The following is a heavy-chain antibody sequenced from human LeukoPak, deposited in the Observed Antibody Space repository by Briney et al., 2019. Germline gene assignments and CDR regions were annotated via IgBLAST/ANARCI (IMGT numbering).Heavy chain of an antibody. J-gene: IGHJ4*02. D-gene: IGHD3-10*01. CDR3: ARGLWYY. V-gene: IGHV3-7*01. Sequence: PGGSLRLSCVASGFNFSNYWMSWVRQAPEKGLEWVANIKKDGGDKYYADSVKGRFTISRDNTKNSLYLQVNSLRVEDTAIYYCARGLWYYWGQGTLVTVSS. CDR2: IKKDGGDK. CDR1: GFNFSNYW.